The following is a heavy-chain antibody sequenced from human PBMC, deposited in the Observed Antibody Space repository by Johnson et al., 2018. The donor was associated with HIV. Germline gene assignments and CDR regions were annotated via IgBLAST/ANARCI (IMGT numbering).Heavy chain of an antibody. Sequence: VQLVESGGGLIQPGGSLRLSCAASGFTFSSYAMAWVRQAPGKGLEWVGRIKSKTDGGTTDYAAPVKGRFTISRDDSKNTLYLQMNSLKTEDTAVYYCTICITMIVVVTTDAFDIWGQGTMVTVSS. J-gene: IGHJ3*02. D-gene: IGHD3-22*01. V-gene: IGHV3-15*01. CDR2: IKSKTDGGTT. CDR1: GFTFSSYA. CDR3: TICITMIVVVTTDAFDI.